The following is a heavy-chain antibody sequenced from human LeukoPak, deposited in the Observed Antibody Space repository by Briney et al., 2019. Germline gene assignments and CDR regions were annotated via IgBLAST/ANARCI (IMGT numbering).Heavy chain of an antibody. CDR3: ATYLVGGGLAAFDI. Sequence: ASVKVSCKVSGYTLTELSMPWVRQAPGKGLEWMGGFDPEDGETIYAQKFQGRVTMTEDTSTDTAYMELSSLRSEDKAVYYCATYLVGGGLAAFDIWGQGTLVTVSS. V-gene: IGHV1-24*01. J-gene: IGHJ3*02. D-gene: IGHD3-16*01. CDR2: FDPEDGET. CDR1: GYTLTELS.